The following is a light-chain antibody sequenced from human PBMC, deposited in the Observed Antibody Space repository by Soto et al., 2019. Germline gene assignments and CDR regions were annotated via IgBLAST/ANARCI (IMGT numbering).Light chain of an antibody. V-gene: IGLV1-51*01. CDR1: GSNLGRNY. Sequence: QSVLTQPPSESATPGQKVTISCSGSGSNLGRNYVSWYQQLPGTAPKLLIYDNVYRFSGIPDRFSASKSGTSATLDITGLQTGDEGDYYCGTWDNSLSAFVFGTGTKVTVL. J-gene: IGLJ1*01. CDR3: GTWDNSLSAFV. CDR2: DNV.